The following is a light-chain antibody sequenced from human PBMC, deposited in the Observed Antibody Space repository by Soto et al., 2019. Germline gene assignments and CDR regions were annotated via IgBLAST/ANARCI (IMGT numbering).Light chain of an antibody. CDR1: QSISTE. CDR3: QQGHSWPLT. CDR2: SAS. V-gene: IGKV3-15*01. Sequence: EIAMTQSPATLSVSPGERATLSCRASQSISTELAWYQQIPGQPPRLLIYSASTMATGVPARFTGSGSGSEFTLTISGLQSEDFAIYYCQQGHSWPLTFGQGTRLEI. J-gene: IGKJ2*01.